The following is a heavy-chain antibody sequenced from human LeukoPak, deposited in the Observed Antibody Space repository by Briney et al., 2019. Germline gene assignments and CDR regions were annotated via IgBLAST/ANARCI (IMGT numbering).Heavy chain of an antibody. J-gene: IGHJ3*02. CDR2: ISGSGGST. Sequence: GGSLRLSCAASGFMFSRYGMSWVRQAPGKGLEWVSGISGSGGSTYYADSVKGRFTISRDNSKDTLYLQMNSLRAEDTAVFYCAKSSLYSGNNGGAFDIWGQGTMVTVSS. V-gene: IGHV3-23*01. D-gene: IGHD1-26*01. CDR1: GFMFSRYG. CDR3: AKSSLYSGNNGGAFDI.